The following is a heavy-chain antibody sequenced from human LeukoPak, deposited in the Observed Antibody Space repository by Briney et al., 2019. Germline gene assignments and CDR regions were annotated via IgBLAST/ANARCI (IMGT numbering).Heavy chain of an antibody. CDR2: IHTSGRT. V-gene: IGHV4-4*07. CDR3: ARVRRFFRVAEDYYMDV. CDR1: AGSVSSSN. J-gene: IGHJ6*03. Sequence: SETLSLTCTVSAGSVSSSNWNWIRQPAGKGLEWIGHIHTSGRTNYNPSLKSRITMSVDTSKNQFSLDLSAVTAADTAVYYCARVRRFFRVAEDYYMDVWGKGTTVTVSS. D-gene: IGHD3-16*01.